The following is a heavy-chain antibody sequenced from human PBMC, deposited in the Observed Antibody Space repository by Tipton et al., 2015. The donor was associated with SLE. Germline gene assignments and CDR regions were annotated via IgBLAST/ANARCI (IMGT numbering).Heavy chain of an antibody. J-gene: IGHJ3*02. CDR1: GGPISSSIHY. CDR3: ARKTTISFASHGFGI. D-gene: IGHD3-3*01. Sequence: TLSLTCTVSGGPISSSIHYWGWIRQPPGKGLEWIGEISHRGSTNYNPSLKSRVTISVATSKNQFSLKQSSVTAADTAVYYGARKTTISFASHGFGIWGQGTLVTVSS. CDR2: ISHRGST. V-gene: IGHV4-39*01.